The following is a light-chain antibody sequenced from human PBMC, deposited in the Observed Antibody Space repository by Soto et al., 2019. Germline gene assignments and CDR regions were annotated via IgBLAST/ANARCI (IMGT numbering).Light chain of an antibody. Sequence: IVLTQSPGTLSVSPGERVILSCRASQTLRTKLAWYQQKPGQSPRLLIYGGFTRATGIPARFSGSGSGKEFTLTIHRLQSEDFSIYYCQQHNAWPLPFGPWTKLDLK. CDR2: GGF. CDR3: QQHNAWPLP. J-gene: IGKJ3*01. CDR1: QTLRTK. V-gene: IGKV3-15*01.